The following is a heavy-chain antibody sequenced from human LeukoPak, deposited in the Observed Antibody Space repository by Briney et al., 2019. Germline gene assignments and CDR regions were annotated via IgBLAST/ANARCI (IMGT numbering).Heavy chain of an antibody. CDR2: IIPIFGTA. J-gene: IGHJ4*02. CDR3: ARISSYSGYDAHS. Sequence: SVKVSCKASVGTFSSYAISWVRQAPGQGLEWMGRIIPIFGTANYAQKFQGRVTITTDESTSTAYMELSSLRSEDTAVYYCARISSYSGYDAHSWVQGTLVTVSS. D-gene: IGHD5-12*01. V-gene: IGHV1-69*05. CDR1: VGTFSSYA.